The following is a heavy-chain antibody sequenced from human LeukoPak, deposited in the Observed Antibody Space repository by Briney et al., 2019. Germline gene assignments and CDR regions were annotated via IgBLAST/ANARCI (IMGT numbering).Heavy chain of an antibody. J-gene: IGHJ3*02. V-gene: IGHV7-4-1*02. CDR3: ARDPEGGLLWFGESAPAFDI. Sequence: ASVKVSCKASGYTFTSYAMNWVRQAPGQGLEWMGWINTNTENPTYAQGFTGRFVFSLDTSVSTAYLQISSLKAEDTAVYYCARDPEGGLLWFGESAPAFDIWGQGTMVTVSS. CDR2: INTNTENP. D-gene: IGHD3-10*01. CDR1: GYTFTSYA.